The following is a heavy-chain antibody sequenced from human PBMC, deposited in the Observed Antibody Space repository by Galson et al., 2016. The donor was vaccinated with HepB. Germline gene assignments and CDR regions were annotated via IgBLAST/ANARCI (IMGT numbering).Heavy chain of an antibody. CDR3: ALPNWITTIAVGWFDS. V-gene: IGHV3-23*01. D-gene: IGHD3-22*01. CDR2: IRSAGDIT. Sequence: SLRLSCAASGFAFDRRALSWVRQAPGKRLEWVSVIRSAGDITYYADSVKGRFTISRDNSKNTLHLQMDSLRAEDKAIYYCALPNWITTIAVGWFDSWGQGTLVTVSS. J-gene: IGHJ5*01. CDR1: GFAFDRRA.